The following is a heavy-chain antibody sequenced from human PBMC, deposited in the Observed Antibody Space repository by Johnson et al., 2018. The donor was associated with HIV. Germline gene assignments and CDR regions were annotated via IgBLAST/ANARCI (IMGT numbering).Heavy chain of an antibody. D-gene: IGHD3-10*01. CDR3: ARARGGAFDI. Sequence: QVQLVESGGGLVKPGGSLRLSCAASGFTFSNAWMSWVRQAPGKGLEWVAFIRYDGSNKYYVDSLKGRFTISRDNSKNTLYLQMTSLRAEDTAMYYGARARGGAFDIWGQGTMVTVSS. V-gene: IGHV3-30*02. CDR1: GFTFSNAW. J-gene: IGHJ3*02. CDR2: IRYDGSNK.